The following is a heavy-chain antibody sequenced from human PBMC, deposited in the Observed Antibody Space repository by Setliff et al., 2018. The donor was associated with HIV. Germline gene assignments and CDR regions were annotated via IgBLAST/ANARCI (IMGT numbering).Heavy chain of an antibody. V-gene: IGHV1-46*01. CDR2: INPGTGST. Sequence: ASVKVSCKASGFILTSNYMHWVRQAPGQGLEWMGLINPGTGSTKYVQKFQGRVTMTSDPSTSTVNMDLSSLRSEDTAVYYCARLPFITIFGVLNGDDGFDIWGQGTMVTVSS. CDR1: GFILTSNY. D-gene: IGHD3-3*01. J-gene: IGHJ3*02. CDR3: ARLPFITIFGVLNGDDGFDI.